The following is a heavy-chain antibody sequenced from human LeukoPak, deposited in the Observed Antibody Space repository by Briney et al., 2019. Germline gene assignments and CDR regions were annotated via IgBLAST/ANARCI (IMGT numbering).Heavy chain of an antibody. V-gene: IGHV3-48*01. J-gene: IGHJ4*02. CDR3: ARESGSQGSLNV. CDR1: GFTFSSYS. CDR2: ISTSTT. Sequence: GGSLRLSCAASGFTFSSYSMNWVRQAPGKGLEWVAYISTSTTYYADSVNGRFTISRDNAENSLFLHMNSLRADDTAVYYCARESGSQGSLNVWGQGTLVTVSS. D-gene: IGHD3-10*01.